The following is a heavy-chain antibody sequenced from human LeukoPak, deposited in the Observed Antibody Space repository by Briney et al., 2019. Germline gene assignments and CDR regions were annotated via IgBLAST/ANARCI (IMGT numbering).Heavy chain of an antibody. J-gene: IGHJ4*02. CDR3: AKDIPGDCSSTSCYWSY. CDR1: GFTFNTYW. V-gene: IGHV3-7*01. CDR2: VRQDGGEG. Sequence: GGSLRLSCAASGFTFNTYWMTWVRQAPGRGLEWVANVRQDGGEGHYVDSVKGRFTVSRDNAENSLYLQLNSLRIEDTAVYYCAKDIPGDCSSTSCYWSYWGQGTLVTVSS. D-gene: IGHD2-2*01.